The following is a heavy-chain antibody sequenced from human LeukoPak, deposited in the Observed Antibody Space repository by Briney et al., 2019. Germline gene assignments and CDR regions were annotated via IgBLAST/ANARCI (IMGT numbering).Heavy chain of an antibody. CDR2: INHSGST. Sequence: SETLSLTCAVYGGSFSGYYWSWIRQPPGKGLEWIGEINHSGSTNYNPSLKSRVTISVDTSKNQFSLKLSSVTAADTAVYYCARPTSGSYIAYWGQGTLVIVSS. CDR3: ARPTSGSYIAY. V-gene: IGHV4-34*01. D-gene: IGHD3-10*01. CDR1: GGSFSGYY. J-gene: IGHJ4*02.